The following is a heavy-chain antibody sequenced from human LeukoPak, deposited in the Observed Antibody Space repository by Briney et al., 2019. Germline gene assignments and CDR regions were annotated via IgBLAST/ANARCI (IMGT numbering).Heavy chain of an antibody. CDR1: GYTFTGYY. Sequence: SVKVSCKASGYTFTGYYMHWVRQAPGQGLEWMGGTIPIIDTTTYAQNFQGRVTINADESTSTVYMDLSSLRSDDTAVYYCARAKPLTGDAFDIWGQGTMVTVSS. J-gene: IGHJ3*02. V-gene: IGHV1-69*13. CDR3: ARAKPLTGDAFDI. D-gene: IGHD7-27*01. CDR2: TIPIIDTT.